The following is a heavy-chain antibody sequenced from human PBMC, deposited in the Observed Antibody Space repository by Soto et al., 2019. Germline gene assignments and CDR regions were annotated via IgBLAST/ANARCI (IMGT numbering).Heavy chain of an antibody. V-gene: IGHV3-21*01. D-gene: IGHD3-10*01. CDR2: ITSGRSYI. J-gene: IGHJ4*02. CDR3: ARSGQYEALSPSDY. Sequence: PGGSLRLSCAASGFTFSSYYMTWVRQAPGKGLEWVSSITSGRSYIYYADSVKGRFTISRDNAKNSLYPQMNSLRAEDTAVYYCARSGQYEALSPSDYWGQGTLVTVSS. CDR1: GFTFSSYY.